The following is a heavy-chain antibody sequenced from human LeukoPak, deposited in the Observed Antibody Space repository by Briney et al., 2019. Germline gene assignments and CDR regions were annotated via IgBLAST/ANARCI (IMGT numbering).Heavy chain of an antibody. J-gene: IGHJ4*02. Sequence: SETLSLTCTVSGGSTSSYYWSWIRQPPGKGLEWIGYIYYSGSTNYNPSLNSRVTISVDTSKNQFSLKLSSVTAADTAVYYCARRGELWFGLDYWGQGTLVTVSS. CDR1: GGSTSSYY. CDR2: IYYSGST. CDR3: ARRGELWFGLDY. D-gene: IGHD3-10*01. V-gene: IGHV4-59*01.